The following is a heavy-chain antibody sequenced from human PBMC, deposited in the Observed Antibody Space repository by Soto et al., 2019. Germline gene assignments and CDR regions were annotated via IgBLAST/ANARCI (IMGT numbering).Heavy chain of an antibody. CDR1: GDTIGSFT. CDR2: IIPVLGSV. V-gene: IGHV1-69*01. Sequence: QVQLVQSGAEVRNPGSSVKVSCKASGDTIGSFTITWVRQAPGQGLEWMGGIIPVLGSVFYAQKFQGRVAFPAHDSPSTAYMELTSLRSEDTAIFYCARGAGIFGVLAFHSWGQGTLVTVSS. J-gene: IGHJ5*02. D-gene: IGHD3-3*01. CDR3: ARGAGIFGVLAFHS.